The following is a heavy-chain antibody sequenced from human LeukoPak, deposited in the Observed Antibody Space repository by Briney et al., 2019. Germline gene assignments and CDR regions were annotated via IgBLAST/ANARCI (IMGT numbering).Heavy chain of an antibody. CDR3: ARDYYDFWSGYLGRYYYYYMDV. D-gene: IGHD3-3*01. V-gene: IGHV3-43D*03. J-gene: IGHJ6*03. CDR1: GFTFDDYA. Sequence: RGSLRLSCAASGFTFDDYAMHWVRQAPRKGLEWVSLISWDGGSTYYADSVKGGFTISRDNSKTSLYLQMNSLRAEDTALYYCARDYYDFWSGYLGRYYYYYMDVWGKGTTVTVSS. CDR2: ISWDGGST.